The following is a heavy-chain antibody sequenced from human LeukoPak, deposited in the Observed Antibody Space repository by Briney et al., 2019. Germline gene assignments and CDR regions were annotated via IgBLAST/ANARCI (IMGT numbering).Heavy chain of an antibody. J-gene: IGHJ6*03. D-gene: IGHD3-22*01. Sequence: PSETLSLTCTASGGSISSSSYYWGWIRQPPGKGLEWIGSISYSGTNYNNPSLKSRVTISIDTTKNQFSLKLSSVTAADTAVYYCARGPRRHYDSSGYYYGGCYMDVWGKGTTVTVSS. V-gene: IGHV4-39*01. CDR3: ARGPRRHYDSSGYYYGGCYMDV. CDR2: ISYSGTN. CDR1: GGSISSSSYY.